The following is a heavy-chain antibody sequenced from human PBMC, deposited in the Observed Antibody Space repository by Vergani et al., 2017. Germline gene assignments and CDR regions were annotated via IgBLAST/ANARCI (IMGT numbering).Heavy chain of an antibody. CDR3: AKDPERELLPLSDAFDI. CDR2: VSGSSATP. V-gene: IGHV3-23*01. CDR1: GFSFPGYA. J-gene: IGHJ3*02. Sequence: EVQLLESGGGLVQPGGSLRLSCEASGFSFPGYAMSWVRQAPGKGLEWVSSVSGSSATPYYADSVKGRFIISRDNSKNTLHLQMNSLRADDTAVYYCAKDPERELLPLSDAFDIWGQGTMVTVSS. D-gene: IGHD1-26*01.